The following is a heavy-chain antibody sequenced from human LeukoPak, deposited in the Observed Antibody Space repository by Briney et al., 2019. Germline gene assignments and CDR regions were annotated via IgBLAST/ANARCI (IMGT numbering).Heavy chain of an antibody. CDR2: VNGNGGRT. CDR3: AKSLYGGCDY. J-gene: IGHJ4*02. CDR1: GFSFSTYA. Sequence: SGGSLRPSCAASGFSFSTYAMSWVRQAPGKGLEWVSGVNGNGGRTSYADSAKGRFTIFRDNSKNTVYLQMNSLRVEDTAVYYCAKSLYGGCDYWGQGTVVTVSS. V-gene: IGHV3-23*01. D-gene: IGHD3-16*02.